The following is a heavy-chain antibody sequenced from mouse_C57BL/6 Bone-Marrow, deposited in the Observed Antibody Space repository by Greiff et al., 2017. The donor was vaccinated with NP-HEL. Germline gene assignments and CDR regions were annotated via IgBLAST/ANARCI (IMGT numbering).Heavy chain of an antibody. V-gene: IGHV5-12*01. CDR1: GFTFSDYY. CDR2: ISNGGGST. Sequence: EVQGVESGGGLVQPGGSLKLSCAASGFTFSDYYMYWVRQTPEKRLEWVAYISNGGGSTYYPDTVKGRFTISRDNAKNTLYLQMSRLKSEDTAMYYCARQGGSPYYYAMDYWGQGTSVTVSS. D-gene: IGHD1-1*02. CDR3: ARQGGSPYYYAMDY. J-gene: IGHJ4*01.